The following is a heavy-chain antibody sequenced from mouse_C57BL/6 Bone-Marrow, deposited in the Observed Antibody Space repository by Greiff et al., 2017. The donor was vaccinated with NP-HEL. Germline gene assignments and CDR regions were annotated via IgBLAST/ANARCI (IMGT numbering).Heavy chain of an antibody. J-gene: IGHJ2*01. V-gene: IGHV1-74*01. D-gene: IGHD1-1*01. CDR1: GYTFTSYW. CDR2: IHPSDSDT. Sequence: QVQLQQPGAELVKPGASVKVSCKASGYTFTSYWMHWVKQRPGQGLEWIGRIHPSDSDTNYNQKFKGKATLTVDKSSSTAYMQLSSLTSEVSAVYYCAIRMVTTVVAPLDYWGQGTTLTVSS. CDR3: AIRMVTTVVAPLDY.